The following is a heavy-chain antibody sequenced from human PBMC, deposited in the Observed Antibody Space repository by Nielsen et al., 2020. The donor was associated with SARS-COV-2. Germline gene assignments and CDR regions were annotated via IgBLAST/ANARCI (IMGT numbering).Heavy chain of an antibody. CDR3: ARDLTGIANY. Sequence: GESLKISCAASGFTFSSYGMHWVRQAPGKGLEWVAVISYDGSNKYYADSVKGRFTISRDNSKNTLYLQMNSLRAEDTAVYYCARDLTGIANYWGQGTLVTVSS. J-gene: IGHJ4*02. CDR2: ISYDGSNK. D-gene: IGHD6-13*01. CDR1: GFTFSSYG. V-gene: IGHV3-30*03.